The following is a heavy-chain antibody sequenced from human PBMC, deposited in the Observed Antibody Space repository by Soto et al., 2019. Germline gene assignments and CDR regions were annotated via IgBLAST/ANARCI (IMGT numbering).Heavy chain of an antibody. D-gene: IGHD3-22*01. CDR1: GFTFSSYA. V-gene: IGHV3-23*01. CDR3: AKDGCYYDSSGYCGWVDY. CDR2: ISGSGGST. J-gene: IGHJ4*02. Sequence: LRLSCAASGFTFSSYAMSWVRQAPGKGLEWVSAISGSGGSTYYADSVKGRFTISRDNSKNTLYLQMNSLRAEDTAVYYCAKDGCYYDSSGYCGWVDYWGQGTLVTVSS.